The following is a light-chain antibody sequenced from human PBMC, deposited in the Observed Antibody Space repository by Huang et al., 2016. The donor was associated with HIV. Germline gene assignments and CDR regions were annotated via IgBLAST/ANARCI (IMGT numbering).Light chain of an antibody. CDR3: QQFNNWPPS. CDR1: QSVSNN. V-gene: IGKV3-15*01. Sequence: ESMMTQSPATLSVSPGETATLSCRTSQSVSNNLAWYQQKPGQPPRLLFYAASSRVTGVPGRFSASGSGTEFTLTISSLQSEDFAIYYCQQFNNWPPSFGGGTKVDIK. J-gene: IGKJ4*01. CDR2: AAS.